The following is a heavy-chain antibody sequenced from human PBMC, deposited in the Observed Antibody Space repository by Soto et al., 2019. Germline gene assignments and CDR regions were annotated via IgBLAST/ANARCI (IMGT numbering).Heavy chain of an antibody. D-gene: IGHD7-27*01. J-gene: IGHJ1*01. V-gene: IGHV3-11*01. Sequence: GGSLRLSCAASGFTFSDYYMNWIRQAPGKGLEWVSYISSSGSTIYYPDSVKGRFTISRDNAKNSLYLQVNSLRAEDTAVYYCARDLGEGYFHHWGQGTLVTVSS. CDR2: ISSSGSTI. CDR3: ARDLGEGYFHH. CDR1: GFTFSDYY.